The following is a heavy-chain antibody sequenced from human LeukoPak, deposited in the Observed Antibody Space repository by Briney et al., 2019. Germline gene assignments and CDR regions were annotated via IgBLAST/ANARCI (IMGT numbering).Heavy chain of an antibody. CDR2: ISDNGGRT. CDR1: GFTFSNYA. Sequence: PGRSLRLSCAASGFTFSNYAMTWVRQAQGKGLEWVSGISDNGGRTYYGDSVKGRFTISRDNSKNTLYLQINSLRAEDTAVYYCAKDLGTRMLLFPSDYWGQGTLVTVSS. D-gene: IGHD2-8*01. V-gene: IGHV3-23*01. J-gene: IGHJ4*02. CDR3: AKDLGTRMLLFPSDY.